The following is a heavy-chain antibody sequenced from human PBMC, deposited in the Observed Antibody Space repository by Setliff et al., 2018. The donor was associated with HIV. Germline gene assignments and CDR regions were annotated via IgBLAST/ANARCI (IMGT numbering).Heavy chain of an antibody. CDR1: GGSFNTKRTK. J-gene: IGHJ5*01. Sequence: SETLSLTCKVSGGSFNTKRTKWGWIRQSPGKGLEWIGSIFYFGSVTYNPSLKSRPLISIDMSKTQFSLNLRSVTAADTAVYYCVRELLGSGGTVPEVNFFDSWGHGTMVTVSS. D-gene: IGHD1-26*01. CDR3: VRELLGSGGTVPEVNFFDS. V-gene: IGHV4-39*07. CDR2: IFYFGSV.